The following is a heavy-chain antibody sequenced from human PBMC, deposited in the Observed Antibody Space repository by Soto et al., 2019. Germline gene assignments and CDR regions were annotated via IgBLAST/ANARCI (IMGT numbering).Heavy chain of an antibody. J-gene: IGHJ4*02. CDR2: ISYGGTT. Sequence: PGGSLRLSCAASLFTFSRYAMHWVRQPPGKGLEWMAVISYGGTTYYADSVKGRFTISRDNSKNTLYLQMNSLRAEDTAVYYCAKASRLSGRSVVDYWGQGTPVTVSS. CDR1: LFTFSRYA. D-gene: IGHD2-15*01. V-gene: IGHV3-30*04. CDR3: AKASRLSGRSVVDY.